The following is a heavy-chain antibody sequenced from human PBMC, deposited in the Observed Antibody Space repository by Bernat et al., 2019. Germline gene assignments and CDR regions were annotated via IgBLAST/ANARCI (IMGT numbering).Heavy chain of an antibody. V-gene: IGHV3-23*01. D-gene: IGHD2-15*01. CDR2: CSGSGGST. Sequence: EVQLLESGGGLVQPGGSLRLSCAASGFTFNSYAMSWVRQAPGKGLEWVSACSGSGGSTYYADSVQGRFTISRDNSKNPLYLQLNSLRAEDTALYDCAKATGVVAATYIDYWGQGTLVTVSS. J-gene: IGHJ4*02. CDR3: AKATGVVAATYIDY. CDR1: GFTFNSYA.